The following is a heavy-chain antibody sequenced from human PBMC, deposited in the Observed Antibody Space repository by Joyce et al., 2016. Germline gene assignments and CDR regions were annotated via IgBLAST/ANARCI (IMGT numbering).Heavy chain of an antibody. D-gene: IGHD3-10*01. CDR1: GFTFSSYW. V-gene: IGHV3-7*01. Sequence: EVQLVESGGGLVQPGGSLRLSCAASGFTFSSYWMSWVRQAPGKGVGWVANIKQDGSEKYYVDSVKGRFTISRDNAKNSLYLQMNSLRAEDTAVYYCATVRDYYGSGSQPLDYWGQGTLVTVSS. J-gene: IGHJ4*02. CDR3: ATVRDYYGSGSQPLDY. CDR2: IKQDGSEK.